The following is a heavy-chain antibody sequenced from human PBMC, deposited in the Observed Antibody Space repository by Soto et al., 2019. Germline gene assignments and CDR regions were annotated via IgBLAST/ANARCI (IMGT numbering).Heavy chain of an antibody. J-gene: IGHJ6*02. CDR1: GASITHYY. CDR2: FSSTGST. V-gene: IGHV4-59*08. Sequence: PSETLSLTCAVSGASITHYYWNWIRQSPGKGLEWIVSFSSTGSTVYNPSLGSRVTISLDTSKNQFSLTLNSVTAADTAVYYCARHLTYCSAGSCYSDFPYYGMDVWGQGTTVTVSS. D-gene: IGHD2-15*01. CDR3: ARHLTYCSAGSCYSDFPYYGMDV.